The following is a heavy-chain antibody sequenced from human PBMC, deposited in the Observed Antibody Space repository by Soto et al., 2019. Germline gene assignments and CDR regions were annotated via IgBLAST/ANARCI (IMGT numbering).Heavy chain of an antibody. CDR1: GFTFSSYG. CDR2: ISYDGTNN. V-gene: IGHV3-30*18. Sequence: QVQLVESGGGVVQPGRSLRLSCAASGFTFSSYGMHWVRQAPGKGLEWVAVISYDGTNNYYTESMKGRFTISRDNSKNTLFLQMNSLRAEDTAVYFCAKGDCSGGSCYFSAFDIWGQGTMVTVSS. CDR3: AKGDCSGGSCYFSAFDI. D-gene: IGHD2-15*01. J-gene: IGHJ3*02.